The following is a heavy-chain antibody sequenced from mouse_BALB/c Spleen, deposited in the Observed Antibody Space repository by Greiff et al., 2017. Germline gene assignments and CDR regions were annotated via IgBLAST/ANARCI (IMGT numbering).Heavy chain of an antibody. J-gene: IGHJ3*01. CDR1: GYSITSDYA. Sequence: DVKLVESGPGLVKPSQSLSLTCTVTGYSITSDYAWNWIRQFPGNKLEWMGYISYSGSTSYNPSLKSRISITRDTSKNQFFLQLNSVTTEDTATYYCARSGSSFAYWGQGTLVTVSA. CDR2: ISYSGST. CDR3: ARSGSSFAY. D-gene: IGHD1-1*01. V-gene: IGHV3-2*02.